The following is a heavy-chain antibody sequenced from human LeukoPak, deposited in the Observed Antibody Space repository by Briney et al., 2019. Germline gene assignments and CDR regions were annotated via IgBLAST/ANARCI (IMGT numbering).Heavy chain of an antibody. CDR2: IYTSGST. V-gene: IGHV4-61*02. D-gene: IGHD6-6*01. CDR3: ARSRIAVRPGYYYMDV. CDR1: GGSISSGSYY. Sequence: SQTLSLTCTVSGGSISSGSYYWSWIRQPAGKGLEWIGRIYTSGSTNYNPSLKSRVTISVDTSKNQFSLKLSSVTAADTAVYYCARSRIAVRPGYYYMDVWGKGTTVTVSS. J-gene: IGHJ6*03.